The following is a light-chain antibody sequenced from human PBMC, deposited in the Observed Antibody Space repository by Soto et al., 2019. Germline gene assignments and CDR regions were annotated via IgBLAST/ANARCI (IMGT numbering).Light chain of an antibody. Sequence: ELVMTQSPATLSVSPGERVTLSCRASQSINSNLAWYQQKPGQAPRLLIYDASTRATGIPARVSGTGSRTEFTLTISSQEAEVFAVYYCLQYNNWWMFGQGTKVEIK. CDR1: QSINSN. CDR3: LQYNNWWM. J-gene: IGKJ1*01. V-gene: IGKV3-15*01. CDR2: DAS.